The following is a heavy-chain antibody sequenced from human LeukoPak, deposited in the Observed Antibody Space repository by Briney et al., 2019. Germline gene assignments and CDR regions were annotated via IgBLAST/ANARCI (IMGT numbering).Heavy chain of an antibody. J-gene: IGHJ2*01. CDR3: AREEHYRRYFAL. D-gene: IGHD3-16*02. V-gene: IGHV3-21*01. Sequence: HGGSLRLSYAASGFTFSSYSMNWVRQAPGKGLEWVSSISSSSSYIYYADSVKGRFTISRDNAKNSLYLQMNSLRAEDTAVYFCAREEHYRRYFALWGRGTLVTVSS. CDR1: GFTFSSYS. CDR2: ISSSSSYI.